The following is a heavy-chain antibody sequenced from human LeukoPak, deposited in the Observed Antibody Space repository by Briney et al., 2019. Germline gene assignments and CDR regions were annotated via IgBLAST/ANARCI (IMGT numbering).Heavy chain of an antibody. CDR1: GGSISSYY. Sequence: SETLSLTCTVSGGSISSYYWSWIRQPPGKGLEWIGYIYYSGSTNYNPSLKSRVTISVDTSKNQFSLKLSSVTAADTAVYYCARGSTYYDFWSGYYTMHGMDVWGQGTTVTVSS. D-gene: IGHD3-3*01. CDR3: ARGSTYYDFWSGYYTMHGMDV. CDR2: IYYSGST. J-gene: IGHJ6*02. V-gene: IGHV4-59*01.